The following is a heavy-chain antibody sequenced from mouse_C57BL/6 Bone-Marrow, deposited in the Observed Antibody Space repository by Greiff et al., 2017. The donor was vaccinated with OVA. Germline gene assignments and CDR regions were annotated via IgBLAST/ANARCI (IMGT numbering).Heavy chain of an antibody. CDR3: ARLYYGSSSHV. V-gene: IGHV1-82*01. J-gene: IGHJ1*03. CDR2: IYPGDGDT. Sequence: VQLQQSGPALVKPGASVKISCKASGYAFSSSWMNWVKQRPGKGLEWIGRIYPGDGDTNYNGKFKGKATLTADKSSSTAYMQLSSLTSEDSAVYFCARLYYGSSSHVWGTGTTVTVSS. CDR1: GYAFSSSW. D-gene: IGHD1-1*01.